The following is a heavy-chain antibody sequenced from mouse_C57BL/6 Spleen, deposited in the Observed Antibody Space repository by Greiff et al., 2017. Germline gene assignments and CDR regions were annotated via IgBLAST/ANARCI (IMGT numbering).Heavy chain of an antibody. CDR1: GYTFTSYW. CDR3: ARRIYSTYYFDY. V-gene: IGHV1-69*01. D-gene: IGHD2-5*01. J-gene: IGHJ2*01. Sequence: QVQLQQPGAELVMPGASVKLSCKASGYTFTSYWMHWVKQRPGQGLEWIGEIDPSDSYTNYNQKFKGKSTLTVDKSSSTAYMQLSSLTSEDSAVYYCARRIYSTYYFDYWGQGTTLTVSS. CDR2: IDPSDSYT.